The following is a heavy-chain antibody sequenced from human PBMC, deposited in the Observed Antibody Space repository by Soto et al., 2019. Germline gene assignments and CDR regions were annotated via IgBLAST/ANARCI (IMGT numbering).Heavy chain of an antibody. CDR2: IVVISNTA. CDR3: ARAIKRWEVNYYFDY. J-gene: IGHJ4*02. CDR1: GSTFNNFA. V-gene: IGHV1-69*06. D-gene: IGHD1-26*01. Sequence: QVVLLQSGAEVKEPGSSVRVSCKVSGSTFNNFAFSWVRQTRGHGPEWMGGIVVISNTADYSQRFQDRVTITADTSTNTLYMELGSLTFEDTAVYYCARAIKRWEVNYYFDYWGQGTLVTVSS.